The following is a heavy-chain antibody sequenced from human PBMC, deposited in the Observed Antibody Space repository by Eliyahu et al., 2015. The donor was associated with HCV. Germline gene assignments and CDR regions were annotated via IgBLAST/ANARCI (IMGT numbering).Heavy chain of an antibody. J-gene: IGHJ6*02. V-gene: IGHV1-8*01. D-gene: IGHD2-2*01. Sequence: QVQLVQSGAEVKKPGASVKVSCKASGYTFXSYDINWXRQATGQGLEWMGWMNPNSGNTGYAQKFQGRVTMTRNTSISTAYMELSSLRSEDTAVYYCARGPKDIVVVLAADYYYGMDVWGQGTTVTVSS. CDR3: ARGPKDIVVVLAADYYYGMDV. CDR2: MNPNSGNT. CDR1: GYTFXSYD.